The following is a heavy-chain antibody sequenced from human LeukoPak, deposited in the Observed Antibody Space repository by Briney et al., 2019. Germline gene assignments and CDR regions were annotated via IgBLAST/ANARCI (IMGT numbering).Heavy chain of an antibody. CDR3: AGGGERGDGGTMVRGVIDRWGKYYYYMDV. Sequence: PGGSLRLSCEASGFTFSDYYMSWIRQAPGKGLEWVSYISRSSSYIYYADKVKGRFTITRDNAKNSPYLQMNCLRAEDTAVYYCAGGGERGDGGTMVRGVIDRWGKYYYYMDVWGKGTTVTVSS. CDR2: ISRSSSYI. J-gene: IGHJ6*03. CDR1: GFTFSDYY. D-gene: IGHD3-10*01. V-gene: IGHV3-11*05.